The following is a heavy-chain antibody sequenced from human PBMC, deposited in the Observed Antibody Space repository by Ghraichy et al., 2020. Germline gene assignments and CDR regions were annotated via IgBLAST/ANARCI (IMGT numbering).Heavy chain of an antibody. D-gene: IGHD1-26*01. CDR1: GFSFSNYS. Sequence: GGSLRLSCAASGFSFSNYSMDWVRQAPGKGLEWVSYISCSSRTIYYADSLKGRFTISRDNSRNSLYLQMNSLRDEDTAVYYCARDHGTKYYYYSMVVWGQGATVAVS. V-gene: IGHV3-48*02. CDR3: ARDHGTKYYYYSMVV. J-gene: IGHJ6*02. CDR2: ISCSSRTI.